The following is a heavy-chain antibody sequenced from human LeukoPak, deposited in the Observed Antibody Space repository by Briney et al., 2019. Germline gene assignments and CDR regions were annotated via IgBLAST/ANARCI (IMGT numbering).Heavy chain of an antibody. V-gene: IGHV3-66*02. CDR1: GFTVSSKY. Sequence: PGGSLRLSCAASGFTVSSKYMSWVRQAPGKGLEGGSSVYSGASTFYADSVKGRFTISRDNSKNTLYLQMNSLRAEDTAVYYCAKDVSGTSHPLRSPEHYGMDVWGQGTTVTVSS. J-gene: IGHJ6*02. CDR3: AKDVSGTSHPLRSPEHYGMDV. CDR2: VYSGAST. D-gene: IGHD4-17*01.